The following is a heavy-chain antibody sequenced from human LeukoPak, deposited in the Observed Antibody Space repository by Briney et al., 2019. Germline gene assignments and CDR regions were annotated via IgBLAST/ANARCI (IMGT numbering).Heavy chain of an antibody. Sequence: ASVKVSCRASGYTFNTNYIHWVRQAPGQGLEWMGIINPSGGSTSYAQKFQGRVTMTRDTSTSTVYMELSSLRSEDTAVYYCARDNVSSSLDYWGQGTLVTVSS. CDR1: GYTFNTNY. CDR2: INPSGGST. CDR3: ARDNVSSSLDY. V-gene: IGHV1-46*02. J-gene: IGHJ4*02. D-gene: IGHD6-6*01.